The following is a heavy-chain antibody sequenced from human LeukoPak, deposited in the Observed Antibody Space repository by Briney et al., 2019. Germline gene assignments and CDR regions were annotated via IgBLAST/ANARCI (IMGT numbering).Heavy chain of an antibody. CDR2: INHSGST. V-gene: IGHV4-34*01. J-gene: IGHJ6*02. CDR3: ARANYRKVYYYYGMDV. CDR1: GGSFSGYY. Sequence: SETLSLTCAVYGGSFSGYYWSWIRQPPGKGLEWIGEINHSGSTNYNPSLKSRVTISVDTSKNQLSLKLSSVTAADTAAYYCARANYRKVYYYYGMDVWGQGTTVTVSS. D-gene: IGHD1-7*01.